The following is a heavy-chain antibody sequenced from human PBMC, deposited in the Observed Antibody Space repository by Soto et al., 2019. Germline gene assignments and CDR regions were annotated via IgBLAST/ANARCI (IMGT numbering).Heavy chain of an antibody. CDR1: GYTFTSYD. J-gene: IGHJ6*02. V-gene: IGHV1-8*01. CDR2: MNPNSGNT. Sequence: ASVKVSCKASGYTFTSYDINWVRQATGQGLEWMGWMNPNSGNTGYAQKFRGRVTMTRNTSISTAYMELSSLRSEDTAVYYCARAGRMYYYYGMDVWGQGTTVTVSS. CDR3: ARAGRMYYYYGMDV.